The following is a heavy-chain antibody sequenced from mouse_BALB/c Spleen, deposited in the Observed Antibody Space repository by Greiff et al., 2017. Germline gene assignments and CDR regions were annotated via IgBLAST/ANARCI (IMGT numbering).Heavy chain of an antibody. Sequence: QVQLKESGPGLVQPSQSLSITCTVSGFSLTSYGVNWVRQSPGKGLEWLGVIWSGGSTDYNAAFISRLSISKDNSKSQVFFKMNSLQADDTAIYYCARDYGSRERYFDVWGAGTTVTVSS. CDR2: IWSGGST. D-gene: IGHD1-1*01. CDR3: ARDYGSRERYFDV. J-gene: IGHJ1*01. CDR1: GFSLTSYG. V-gene: IGHV2-4-1*01.